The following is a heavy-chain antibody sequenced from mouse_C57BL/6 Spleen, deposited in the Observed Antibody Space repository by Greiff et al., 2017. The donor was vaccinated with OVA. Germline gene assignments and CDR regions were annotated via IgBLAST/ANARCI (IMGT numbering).Heavy chain of an antibody. CDR1: GYTFTSYT. V-gene: IGHV1-4*01. CDR2: INPSSGYT. CDR3: ARSAYYGSSQYYFDY. D-gene: IGHD1-1*01. J-gene: IGHJ2*01. Sequence: VKLVESGAELARPGASVKMSCKASGYTFTSYTMHWVKQRPGQGLEWIGYINPSSGYTKYNQKFKDKATLTAYKSSSTAYMQLSSLTSEDSAVYYCARSAYYGSSQYYFDYWGQGTTLTVSS.